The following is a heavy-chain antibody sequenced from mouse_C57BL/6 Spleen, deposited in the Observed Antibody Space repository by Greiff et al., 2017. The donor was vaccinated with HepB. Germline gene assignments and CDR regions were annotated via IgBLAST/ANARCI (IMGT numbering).Heavy chain of an antibody. CDR1: GYTFTDYE. D-gene: IGHD1-1*01. V-gene: IGHV1-15*01. J-gene: IGHJ2*01. CDR3: TRDGSSYEYFDY. Sequence: VQLQESGAELERPGASVTLSCKASGYTFTDYEMHWVKQTPVHGLEWIGAIDPETGGTAYNQKFKGKAILTADKSSSTAYMELRSLTSEDSAVYYCTRDGSSYEYFDYWGQGTTLTVSS. CDR2: IDPETGGT.